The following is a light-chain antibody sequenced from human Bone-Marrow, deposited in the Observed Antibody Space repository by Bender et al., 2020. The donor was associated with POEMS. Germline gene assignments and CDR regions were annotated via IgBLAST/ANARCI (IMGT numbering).Light chain of an antibody. CDR2: DVS. J-gene: IGLJ1*01. CDR3: CSYAGFGASI. V-gene: IGLV2-11*01. Sequence: QSGLTQPRSVSGSPGQSVTISCTGTSSDVGGYNYVSWYQQHPGKAPKLMIYDVSKRPSGVPDRFSGSKSGNTASLTISGLQPEDEADYYCCSYAGFGASIFGTGTKVTVL. CDR1: SSDVGGYNY.